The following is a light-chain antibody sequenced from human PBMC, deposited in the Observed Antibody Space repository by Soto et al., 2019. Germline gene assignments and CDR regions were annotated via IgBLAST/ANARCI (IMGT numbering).Light chain of an antibody. J-gene: IGKJ1*01. Sequence: EIVMTQSPGTLSVSPGERATLSCRASQSVSSNLAWYQQKPGQAPRLLIYGASTRATDIPARFSGSGSGTEFTLTISSMQSEDFAVYYCQQYNNWLRTFGQGTKVEIK. V-gene: IGKV3-15*01. CDR3: QQYNNWLRT. CDR1: QSVSSN. CDR2: GAS.